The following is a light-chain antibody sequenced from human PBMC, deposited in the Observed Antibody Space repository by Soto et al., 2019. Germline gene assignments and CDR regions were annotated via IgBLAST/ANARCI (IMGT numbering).Light chain of an antibody. Sequence: QSALTQPASVSGSPGQTITIPCTGTSSDVGGYNYLSWYQQHPVKAPKVMIYEVTNRPSGVSNRFSGSKSGNTASLTISGLQAEDEAEYFCSSYTTSGTPVFGGGTKLTVL. J-gene: IGLJ3*02. V-gene: IGLV2-14*01. CDR2: EVT. CDR3: SSYTTSGTPV. CDR1: SSDVGGYNY.